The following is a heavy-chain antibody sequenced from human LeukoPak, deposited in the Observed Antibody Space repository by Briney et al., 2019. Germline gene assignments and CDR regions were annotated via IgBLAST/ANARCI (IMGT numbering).Heavy chain of an antibody. CDR3: ASAPYGSGSPLDY. Sequence: PGGSLRLSCAASGFTFSSYAMSWVHQAPGKGLEWVSAISGSGGSTYYADSVKGRFTISRDNSKNTLYLQMNSLRAEDTAVYYCASAPYGSGSPLDYWGQGTLVTVSS. J-gene: IGHJ4*02. CDR1: GFTFSSYA. V-gene: IGHV3-23*01. D-gene: IGHD3-10*01. CDR2: ISGSGGST.